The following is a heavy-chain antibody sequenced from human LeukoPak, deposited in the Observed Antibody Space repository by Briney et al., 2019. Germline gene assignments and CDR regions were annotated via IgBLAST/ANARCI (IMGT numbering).Heavy chain of an antibody. J-gene: IGHJ4*02. CDR3: ASRAGYTGSWSAFDY. D-gene: IGHD6-13*01. CDR1: TLTLNNYW. CDR2: IKQDGSEK. Sequence: GGSVRLSCTASTLTLNNYWMSWVRQAPGKGLEWVANIKQDGSEKYHVDSVKGRFTISRDNAKNSLYLQMNSLRAEDTAVYYCASRAGYTGSWSAFDYWGQGTLVTVSS. V-gene: IGHV3-7*05.